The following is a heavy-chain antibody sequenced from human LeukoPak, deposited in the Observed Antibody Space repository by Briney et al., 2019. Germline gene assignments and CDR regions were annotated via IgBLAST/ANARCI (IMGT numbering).Heavy chain of an antibody. V-gene: IGHV3-66*01. CDR3: ARSGNGQFLLPFESRFDY. D-gene: IGHD4-23*01. Sequence: GGSLRLSCAASGFTVSSNYMSWVRQAPGKGLEWVSVIYSGGSTYYADSVKGRFTISRDNSKNTLYLQMNSLRAEDTAVYYCARSGNGQFLLPFESRFDYWGQGTLVTVSS. J-gene: IGHJ4*02. CDR1: GFTVSSNY. CDR2: IYSGGST.